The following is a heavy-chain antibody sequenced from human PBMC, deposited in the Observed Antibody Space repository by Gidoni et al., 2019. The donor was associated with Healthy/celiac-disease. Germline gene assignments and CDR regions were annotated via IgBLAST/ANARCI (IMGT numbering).Heavy chain of an antibody. CDR2: MNPKSGNT. Sequence: QVQLVQSGSEVKKPGASVKVSCKASGYTFSSYDINWVQQATGQGLEWMGWMNPKSGNTGYAQKVQGRVTMTRNTSISTAYMELSSLRSEDTAVYYCARERVDDFWSGYYGYYYYYMDVWGKGTTVTVSS. CDR3: ARERVDDFWSGYYGYYYYYMDV. V-gene: IGHV1-8*01. CDR1: GYTFSSYD. J-gene: IGHJ6*03. D-gene: IGHD3-3*01.